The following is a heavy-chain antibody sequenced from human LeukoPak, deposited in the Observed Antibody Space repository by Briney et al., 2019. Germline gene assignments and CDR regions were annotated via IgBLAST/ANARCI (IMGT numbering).Heavy chain of an antibody. CDR1: GFTFSSYS. CDR3: AKDLPSTYYYDSSGYYPGPYYFDY. Sequence: QPGGSLRLSCAASGFTFSSYSMNWVRQAPGKGLEWVSYISSSSSTIYYADSVKGRFTISRDNSKNTLYLQMNSLRAEDTAVYYCAKDLPSTYYYDSSGYYPGPYYFDYWGQGTLVTVSS. CDR2: ISSSSSTI. V-gene: IGHV3-48*01. J-gene: IGHJ4*02. D-gene: IGHD3-22*01.